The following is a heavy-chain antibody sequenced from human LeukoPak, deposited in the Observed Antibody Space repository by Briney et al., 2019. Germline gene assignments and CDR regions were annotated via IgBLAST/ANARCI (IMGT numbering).Heavy chain of an antibody. CDR2: ISSSGSTI. CDR1: GFTFSSYE. J-gene: IGHJ6*03. D-gene: IGHD6-19*01. Sequence: GGSLRLSCAASGFTFSSYEMNWVRQAPGKGLEWVSYISSSGSTIYYADSVKGRFTISRDNAENSLYLQMNSLRAEDTAVYYCARDQVAGSGWRLIYYYYYYMDVWGKGTTVTVSS. CDR3: ARDQVAGSGWRLIYYYYYYMDV. V-gene: IGHV3-48*03.